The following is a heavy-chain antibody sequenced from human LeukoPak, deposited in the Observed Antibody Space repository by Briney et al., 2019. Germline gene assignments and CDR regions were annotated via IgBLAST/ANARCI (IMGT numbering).Heavy chain of an antibody. CDR1: GFTFSSYS. D-gene: IGHD4-17*01. J-gene: IGHJ3*01. CDR3: ARGDYGDYL. CDR2: ISSSSSTI. V-gene: IGHV3-48*01. Sequence: GGSLRLSCAASGFTFSSYSMNWVRQAPGKGLERVSYISSSSSTIYYADSVKGRLTISRDNAKNSLYLQMNSLRAEDTAVYYCARGDYGDYLWGQGTMVTVSS.